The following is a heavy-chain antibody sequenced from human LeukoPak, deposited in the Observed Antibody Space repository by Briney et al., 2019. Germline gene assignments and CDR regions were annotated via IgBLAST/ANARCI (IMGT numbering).Heavy chain of an antibody. CDR1: GYTFTSYD. CDR3: AREENVERYFD. D-gene: IGHD3-9*01. J-gene: IGHJ4*02. Sequence: ASVKVSCKASGYTFTSYDINWVRQATGQGLEWMGWMNPNSGNTSYAQKFQGRVTMTRDTSTSTVYMELSSLRSEDTAVYYCAREENVERYFDWGQGTLVTVSS. CDR2: MNPNSGNT. V-gene: IGHV1-8*01.